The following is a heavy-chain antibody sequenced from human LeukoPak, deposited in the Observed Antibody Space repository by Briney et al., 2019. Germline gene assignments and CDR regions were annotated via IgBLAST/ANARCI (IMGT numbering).Heavy chain of an antibody. CDR1: GFTFSSYS. CDR2: ISSSSSYI. J-gene: IGHJ4*02. D-gene: IGHD5-18*01. CDR3: ARDYSYGLFDY. V-gene: IGHV3-21*01. Sequence: GGSLRLSCAASGFTFSSYSMNWVRQAPGKGLEWVSSISSSSSYIYCADSVKGRFTISRDNAKNSLYLQMNSLRAEDTAVYYCARDYSYGLFDYWGQGTLVTVSS.